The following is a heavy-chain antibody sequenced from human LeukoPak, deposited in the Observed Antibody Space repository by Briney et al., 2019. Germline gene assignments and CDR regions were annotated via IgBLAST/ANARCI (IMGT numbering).Heavy chain of an antibody. CDR2: IYYSGST. CDR1: GGSVSSGSYY. CDR3: ARDLGRAVAGAFDY. Sequence: SETLFLTCTVSGGSVSSGSYYWSWIRQPPGKGLEWIGYIYYSGSTNYNLSLKSRVTISVDTSKNQFSLKLDSVTAADTAVYYCARDLGRAVAGAFDYWGQGTLVTVSS. J-gene: IGHJ4*02. V-gene: IGHV4-61*01. D-gene: IGHD6-19*01.